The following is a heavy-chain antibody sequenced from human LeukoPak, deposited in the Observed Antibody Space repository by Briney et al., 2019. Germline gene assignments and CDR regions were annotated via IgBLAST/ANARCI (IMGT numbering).Heavy chain of an antibody. CDR3: ARGRIAVALYYGMDV. CDR2: IGGSGGRT. CDR1: GFTFKSHA. D-gene: IGHD6-19*01. V-gene: IGHV3-23*01. Sequence: GGSLRLSCAATGFTFKSHAMNWVRQAPGKGLEWVSGIGGSGGRTYYADSVTGRFTISRDNSKNMVYLQLNSLRAADTAVYYCARGRIAVALYYGMDVWGHGTTVTVSS. J-gene: IGHJ6*02.